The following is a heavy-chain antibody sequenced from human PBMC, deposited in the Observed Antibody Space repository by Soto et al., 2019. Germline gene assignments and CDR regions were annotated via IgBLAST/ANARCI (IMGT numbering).Heavy chain of an antibody. CDR2: IFYTGST. Sequence: QVQLQESGPGLVKPSETLSLTCTVSGGSISSYYWSWIRQPPGKGLEWIGFIFYTGSTSYNPPLKSRLTLSIVTSEYQCSLKLNSVTAVDTAVYYCASMIADPVLGVDSWGQGTLVAVSS. J-gene: IGHJ5*01. V-gene: IGHV4-59*01. CDR3: ASMIADPVLGVDS. CDR1: GGSISSYY. D-gene: IGHD3-16*01.